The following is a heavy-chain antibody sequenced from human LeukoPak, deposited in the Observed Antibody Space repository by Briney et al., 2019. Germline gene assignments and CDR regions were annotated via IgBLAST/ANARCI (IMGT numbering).Heavy chain of an antibody. Sequence: SETLSLTCTVSGGSISSGGYSWSWIRQPPGKGLEWIGYIYYSGSTYYNPSLQSRVTISVDTTKNQFSLKLSSVTAADTAVYYCARGLVTIFGVATDAFDIWGQGTMVTVSS. CDR3: ARGLVTIFGVATDAFDI. V-gene: IGHV4-31*03. CDR2: IYYSGST. CDR1: GGSISSGGYS. D-gene: IGHD3-3*01. J-gene: IGHJ3*02.